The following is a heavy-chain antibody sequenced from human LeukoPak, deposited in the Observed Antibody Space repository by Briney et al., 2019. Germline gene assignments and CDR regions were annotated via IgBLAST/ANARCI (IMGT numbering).Heavy chain of an antibody. D-gene: IGHD2-2*01. J-gene: IGHJ6*02. CDR2: IIPILGTA. Sequence: SVKVSCTASGGTFISYGLNWVRQAPGQGLEWMGGIIPILGTAKYAQKLQGRVTVTADESTSTGYMELSSLRSEDTAVYYCARGLYCSSSTSCYDYGMDVWGQGTTVTVSS. CDR3: ARGLYCSSSTSCYDYGMDV. V-gene: IGHV1-69*01. CDR1: GGTFISYG.